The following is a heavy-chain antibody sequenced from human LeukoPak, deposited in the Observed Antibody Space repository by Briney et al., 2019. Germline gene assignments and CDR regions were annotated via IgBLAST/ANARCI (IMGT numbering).Heavy chain of an antibody. D-gene: IGHD3-3*01. CDR1: GFTCDDYA. V-gene: IGHV3-43*02. J-gene: IGHJ4*02. CDR3: AKDKWFGGYSTLLDY. Sequence: GRSLRLSRAPSGFTCDDYAMHWVRQAPGKGLEWVSLISGEGGSTYYADSVKGRFTISRDNSKNSLYLQMNSLRTEDTALYYCAKDKWFGGYSTLLDYWGQGTLITVSS. CDR2: ISGEGGST.